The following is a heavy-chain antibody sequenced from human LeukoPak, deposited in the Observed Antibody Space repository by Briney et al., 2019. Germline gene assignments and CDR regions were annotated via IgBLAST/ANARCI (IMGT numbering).Heavy chain of an antibody. CDR3: AKPYYYGSGTPSYFDY. CDR1: GFTFSSYG. Sequence: PGGSLRLSCAASGFTFSSYGMHWVRQAPCQGLEWVAVTSYDGSKKFYADSVKGRFTISRDNSKNTLYLQMNSLRAEDTAVYYCAKPYYYGSGTPSYFDYWGQGTLVTVSS. V-gene: IGHV3-30*18. J-gene: IGHJ4*02. CDR2: TSYDGSKK. D-gene: IGHD3-10*01.